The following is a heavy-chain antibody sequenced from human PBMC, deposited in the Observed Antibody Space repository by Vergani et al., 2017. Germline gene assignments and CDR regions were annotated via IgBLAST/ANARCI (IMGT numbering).Heavy chain of an antibody. CDR3: VRDYVPLDY. D-gene: IGHD4-17*01. J-gene: IGHJ4*02. Sequence: QVQLVQSGAEVKKPGASVKVSCKASGYTFTSYDINWVRQATGQGLEWMGWMNPNSGNTGYAQKFQGRVTMTRDTSISTAYMELSRLRSDDTAVYYCVRDYVPLDYWGQGTLVTVSS. CDR2: MNPNSGNT. CDR1: GYTFTSYD. V-gene: IGHV1-8*02.